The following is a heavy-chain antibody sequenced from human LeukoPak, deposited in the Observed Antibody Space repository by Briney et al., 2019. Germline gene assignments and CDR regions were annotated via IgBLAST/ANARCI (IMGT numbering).Heavy chain of an antibody. D-gene: IGHD4-11*01. CDR1: GYSFTSHW. Sequence: GESLKISCEGSGYSFTSHWIGWVRQMPGKGLEWMGSIYPGDSDTRYSPSFQGQVTISADKSISTAYLQWSSLKASDTAMYYCARRVTSWSPIDYWGQGTLVTVSS. CDR3: ARRVTSWSPIDY. J-gene: IGHJ4*02. CDR2: IYPGDSDT. V-gene: IGHV5-51*01.